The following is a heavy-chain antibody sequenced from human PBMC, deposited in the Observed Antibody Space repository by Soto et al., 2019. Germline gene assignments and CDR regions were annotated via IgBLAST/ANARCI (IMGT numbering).Heavy chain of an antibody. Sequence: SETLSLTCTVSGGSISSSSYYWGWIRQPPGKGLEWIGSIYYSGSTYYNPSLKSRVTISVDTSKNQFSLKLSSVTAADTAVYYCARHQDSSSWVDYWGQGTLVTVSS. CDR3: ARHQDSSSWVDY. V-gene: IGHV4-39*01. D-gene: IGHD6-13*01. CDR2: IYYSGST. CDR1: GGSISSSSYY. J-gene: IGHJ4*02.